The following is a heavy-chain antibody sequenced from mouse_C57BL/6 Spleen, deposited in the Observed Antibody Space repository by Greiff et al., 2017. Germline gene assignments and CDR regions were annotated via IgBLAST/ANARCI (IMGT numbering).Heavy chain of an antibody. J-gene: IGHJ4*01. Sequence: QVQLQQSGPELVKPGASVKISCKASGYAFSSSWMNWVKQRPGKGLEWIGRIYPGDGDTNYNGKFQGKATLTADKSSSTAYMQLSSLTSEDSAVYCCARSPADAMDYWGQGTSVTVAS. CDR1: GYAFSSSW. CDR3: ARSPADAMDY. V-gene: IGHV1-82*01. CDR2: IYPGDGDT.